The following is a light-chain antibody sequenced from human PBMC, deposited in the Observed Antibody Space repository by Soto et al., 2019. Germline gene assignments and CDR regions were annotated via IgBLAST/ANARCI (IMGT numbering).Light chain of an antibody. CDR1: QSVSRTY. J-gene: IGKJ1*01. CDR3: QQYGRSGT. Sequence: ESVLTKSKGTLSLSPGERATLSCRASQSVSRTYLAWYQQKPVQAPRLLIYATSSRATGIPDRFSGSGSGTDFTLTISRLEPEDFAVYYCQQYGRSGTFGQGTKVDIK. V-gene: IGKV3-20*01. CDR2: ATS.